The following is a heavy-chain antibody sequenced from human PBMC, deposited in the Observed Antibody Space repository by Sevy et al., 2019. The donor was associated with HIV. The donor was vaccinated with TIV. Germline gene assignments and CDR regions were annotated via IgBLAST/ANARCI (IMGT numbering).Heavy chain of an antibody. D-gene: IGHD1-26*01. CDR1: GGSFSGYY. CDR3: ARRGELLHAFDI. Sequence: SETLSLTCAVYGGSFSGYYWSWIRQPPGKGLEWIGEINHSGSTNYNPSLKSRVTISVDTSKNQFSLKLSSVTAADTAVYYCARRGELLHAFDIWGQGKMVTVSS. J-gene: IGHJ3*02. CDR2: INHSGST. V-gene: IGHV4-34*01.